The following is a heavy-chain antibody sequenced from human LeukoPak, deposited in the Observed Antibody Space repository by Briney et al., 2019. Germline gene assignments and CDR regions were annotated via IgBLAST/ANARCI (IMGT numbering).Heavy chain of an antibody. CDR2: INHSGST. J-gene: IGHJ4*02. CDR3: ARTRGDYDY. Sequence: KTSETLSLTCAVYGGSFSGYYWSWIRQLPGKGLEWIGEINHSGSTNYNPSLKSRVTISVDTSKNQFSLKLSSVTAADTAVYYCARTRGDYDYWGQGTLVTVSS. D-gene: IGHD2-21*02. CDR1: GGSFSGYY. V-gene: IGHV4-34*01.